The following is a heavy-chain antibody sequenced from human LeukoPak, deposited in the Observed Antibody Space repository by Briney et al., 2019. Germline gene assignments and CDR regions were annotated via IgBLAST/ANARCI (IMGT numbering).Heavy chain of an antibody. V-gene: IGHV4-39*07. CDR1: GGSISSNNYF. D-gene: IGHD1-26*01. Sequence: SETLPLTCTVSGGSISSNNYFWAWIRQPPGKGLEWIGSIFYSGSTSYNPSLKSRATISVDTSKNEFSLKLSSVTAADAAVYYCAREDRYSDSPAGYWGQGTLVTVSS. CDR2: IFYSGST. J-gene: IGHJ4*02. CDR3: AREDRYSDSPAGY.